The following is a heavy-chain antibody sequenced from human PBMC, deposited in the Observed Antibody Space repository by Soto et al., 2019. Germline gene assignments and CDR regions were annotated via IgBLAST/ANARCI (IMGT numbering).Heavy chain of an antibody. Sequence: EMHLVEAGGGLVQPGGSLRLSCAASGFPFSIHWMNWVRQAPGKGLEWVANLNQNGREKYYVDSVKGRFTISRDNAKNSLSLQMNSLRAEDTAVYYCAVGSYWGQGTLVTVSS. J-gene: IGHJ4*02. CDR2: LNQNGREK. V-gene: IGHV3-7*01. CDR3: AVGSY. CDR1: GFPFSIHW.